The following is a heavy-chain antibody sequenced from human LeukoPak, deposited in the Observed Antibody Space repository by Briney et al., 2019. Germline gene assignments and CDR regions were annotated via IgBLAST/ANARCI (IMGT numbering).Heavy chain of an antibody. J-gene: IGHJ3*02. V-gene: IGHV7-4-1*02. CDR3: ARGVPWAVAGSDAFDI. CDR1: GHTFTSYA. D-gene: IGHD6-19*01. CDR2: INTSTGNP. Sequence: ASVKVSCKASGHTFTSYAMNWVRQAPGQGLEWMGWINTSTGNPTYAQGFTGRFVFSLDTSVSTAYLQISSLKAEDTAVYYCARGVPWAVAGSDAFDIWGQGTMVTVSS.